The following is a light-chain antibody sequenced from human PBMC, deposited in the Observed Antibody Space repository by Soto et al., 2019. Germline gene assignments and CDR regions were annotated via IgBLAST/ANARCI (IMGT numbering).Light chain of an antibody. CDR2: EP. V-gene: IGLV1-47*01. Sequence: QSVLTQPPSTSRTPGQRVAISCSGGNSNVGRNFVYWYQQLSGEPHRPSGVSARFSGSKSGNTASLTISGLQAEDEADYYCSSFTKSNNLLFGNGTKVTV. J-gene: IGLJ1*01. CDR1: NSNVGRNF. CDR3: SSFTKSNNLL.